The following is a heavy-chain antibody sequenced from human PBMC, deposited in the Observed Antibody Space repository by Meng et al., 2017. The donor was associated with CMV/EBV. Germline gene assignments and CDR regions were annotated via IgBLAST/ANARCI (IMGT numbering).Heavy chain of an antibody. D-gene: IGHD1-26*01. V-gene: IGHV1-18*01. CDR3: ARSLDTWGSPYY. Sequence: ASVKVSCKASGYRFITSDIMWVRQAPGQGLEWMGWISLYNGKRNYAQKIEGRVTLTTDTSTSTAYMELTNLRSDDTAVYYCARSLDTWGSPYYWGQGTLVTVSS. J-gene: IGHJ4*02. CDR2: ISLYNGKR. CDR1: GYRFITSD.